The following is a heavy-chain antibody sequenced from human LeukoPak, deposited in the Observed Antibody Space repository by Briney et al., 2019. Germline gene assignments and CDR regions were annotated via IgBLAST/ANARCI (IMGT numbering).Heavy chain of an antibody. CDR2: ISYDGSNK. D-gene: IGHD5-18*01. CDR1: GFTFSSYW. J-gene: IGHJ6*03. Sequence: PGGSLRLSCAAFGFTFSSYWMSWVRQAPGKGLEWVAVISYDGSNKYYADSVKGRFTISRDNSKNTLYLQMDSLRAEDTAVYYCAKAGYSYGFYYYMDVWGKGTTVTVSS. CDR3: AKAGYSYGFYYYMDV. V-gene: IGHV3-30*18.